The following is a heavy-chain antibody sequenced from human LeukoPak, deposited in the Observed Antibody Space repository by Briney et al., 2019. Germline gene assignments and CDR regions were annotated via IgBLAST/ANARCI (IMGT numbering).Heavy chain of an antibody. CDR3: AKDGASGWFQYYFDY. V-gene: IGHV3-30*18. Sequence: GGSLRLSCAASGFTFSNYGMHWVRQAPGKGLEWVAAIPYVGSNKYYADSVKGRFTISRDNSKNTLYLQMNSLRAEDTAVYFCAKDGASGWFQYYFDYWGQGTLVTVSS. CDR2: IPYVGSNK. J-gene: IGHJ4*02. CDR1: GFTFSNYG. D-gene: IGHD6-19*01.